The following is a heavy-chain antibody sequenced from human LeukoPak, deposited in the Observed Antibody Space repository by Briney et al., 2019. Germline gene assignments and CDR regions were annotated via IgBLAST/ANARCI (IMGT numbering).Heavy chain of an antibody. D-gene: IGHD2-2*01. CDR2: IYYSGST. J-gene: IGHJ4*02. V-gene: IGHV4-59*08. CDR3: ARLGPCSSTSCYGDY. CDR1: GASISSYY. Sequence: PSETLSLTCTVSGASISSYYWSWIRQPPGKGLEWIGYIYYSGSTNYNPSLKSRVTISVDTSKNQFSLKLSSVTAADTAVYYCARLGPCSSTSCYGDYWGQGTLVTVSS.